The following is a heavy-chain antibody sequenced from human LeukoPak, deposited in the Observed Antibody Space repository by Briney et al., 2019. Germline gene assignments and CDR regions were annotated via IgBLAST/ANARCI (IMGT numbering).Heavy chain of an antibody. CDR2: IKEDGSET. V-gene: IGHV3-7*01. CDR3: ARETPRRGETRDGYR. D-gene: IGHD5-24*01. J-gene: IGHJ4*02. Sequence: GGSLRLSCAASGFIFKKYWMNWARQVPGKGLECLANIKEDGSETYYADSVKGRFTISRDNPKNLLFLQINSLRVEDAAVYYCARETPRRGETRDGYRWGQGTVVTVSS. CDR1: GFIFKKYW.